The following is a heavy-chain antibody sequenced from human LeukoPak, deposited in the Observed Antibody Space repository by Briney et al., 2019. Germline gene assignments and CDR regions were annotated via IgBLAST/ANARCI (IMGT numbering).Heavy chain of an antibody. CDR3: ARESRDTADAFDI. V-gene: IGHV1-18*04. D-gene: IGHD4-17*01. Sequence: ASVKVSCKASGYTFTSYGISWVRQAPGQGLEWMGWISAYNGNTNYAQELQGRVTMTTDTSTSTVYMELRSLRSDDTAVYYCARESRDTADAFDIWGQGTMVTVSS. J-gene: IGHJ3*02. CDR1: GYTFTSYG. CDR2: ISAYNGNT.